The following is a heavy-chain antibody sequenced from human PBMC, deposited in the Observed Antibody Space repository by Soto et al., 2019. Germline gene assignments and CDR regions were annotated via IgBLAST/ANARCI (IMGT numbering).Heavy chain of an antibody. CDR1: TFTGYY. J-gene: IGHJ4*02. CDR3: ARAPRILYHFDY. V-gene: IGHV1-2*04. Sequence: TFTGYYMHWVRQAPGQGLEWMGWINPNSGGTNYAQKFQGWVTMTRDTSISTAYMELSRLRSDDTAVYYCARAPRILYHFDYWGQGTLVTVSS. D-gene: IGHD2-8*01. CDR2: INPNSGGT.